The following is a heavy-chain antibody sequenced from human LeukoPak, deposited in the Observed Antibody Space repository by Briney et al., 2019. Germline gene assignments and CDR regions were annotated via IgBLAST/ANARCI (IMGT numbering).Heavy chain of an antibody. Sequence: APGEFSYKASGYTFTSYDIIWVRQATGHRLKCRRWMNPNCGNTGYAQKLQRRVTMTRNTSIITAYSEMSRLRSEDTGVHYCARGAGSGSYYRTRCRYYYYYMDVWGKGTTVTIPS. CDR3: ARGAGSGSYYRTRCRYYYYYMDV. J-gene: IGHJ6*03. D-gene: IGHD3-10*01. CDR2: MNPNCGNT. CDR1: GYTFTSYD. V-gene: IGHV1-8*01.